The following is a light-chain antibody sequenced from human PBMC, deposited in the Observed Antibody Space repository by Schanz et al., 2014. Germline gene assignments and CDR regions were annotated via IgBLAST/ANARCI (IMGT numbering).Light chain of an antibody. Sequence: QSVLTQPASVSGSPGQSITISCTGTSSDVGGYDFVSWYQQHPDKAPKLMIYDVSNRPSGVSNRFSASKSGNTASLTISALQDEDEADYYCSSFTTSSAPGVFGGGTKLTVL. CDR1: SSDVGGYDF. CDR2: DVS. V-gene: IGLV2-14*03. J-gene: IGLJ3*02. CDR3: SSFTTSSAPGV.